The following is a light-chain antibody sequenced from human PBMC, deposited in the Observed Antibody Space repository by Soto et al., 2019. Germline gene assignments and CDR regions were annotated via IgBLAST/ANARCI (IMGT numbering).Light chain of an antibody. CDR3: QQYVSSPFT. CDR2: DVS. J-gene: IGKJ3*01. CDR1: QSVGSSY. Sequence: EIVVTQSPGTLSLSPGERATLSCRASQSVGSSYLTWYQQKPGQAPRLLIYDVSSRATGIPDRFSGSGSGTDFTLTISRLEPEDCAVYYCQQYVSSPFTFGPGTKVDI. V-gene: IGKV3-20*01.